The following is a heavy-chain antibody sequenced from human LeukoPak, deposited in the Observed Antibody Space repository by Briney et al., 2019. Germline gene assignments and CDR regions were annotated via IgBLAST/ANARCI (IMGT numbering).Heavy chain of an antibody. CDR1: GYPFTDYY. V-gene: IGHV1-2*02. J-gene: IGHJ4*02. D-gene: IGHD1-26*01. Sequence: ASVKVSCKASGYPFTDYYIHWVRQGPGQGLEWMGWINPNSGGTNYAQKFQGRVTMTRDTSISTAYMELSRLRSDDTAVYYCAREGLQGATKDYWGQGTLVTVSS. CDR3: AREGLQGATKDY. CDR2: INPNSGGT.